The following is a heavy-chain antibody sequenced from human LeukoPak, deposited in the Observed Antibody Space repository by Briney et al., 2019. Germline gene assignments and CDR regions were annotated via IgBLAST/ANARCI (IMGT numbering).Heavy chain of an antibody. D-gene: IGHD5/OR15-5a*01. CDR1: GYTFTGYY. Sequence: GASVKVSCKASGYTFTGYYMHWVRQAPGQGLEWMGWINPNSGGTNYAQKFQGRVTMTTDTSTSTAYMELRTLRSDDTAVYYCARVDSSVSLGAFDIWGQGTMVTVSS. V-gene: IGHV1-2*02. CDR2: INPNSGGT. CDR3: ARVDSSVSLGAFDI. J-gene: IGHJ3*02.